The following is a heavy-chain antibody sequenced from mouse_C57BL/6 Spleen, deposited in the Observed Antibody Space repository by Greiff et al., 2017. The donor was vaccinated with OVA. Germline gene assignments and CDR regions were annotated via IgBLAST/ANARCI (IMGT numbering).Heavy chain of an antibody. CDR3: AREGIYYGNFPYYFDY. J-gene: IGHJ2*01. CDR1: GYTFTDHT. CDR2: IYPRDGST. V-gene: IGHV1-78*01. Sequence: VQLQQSDAELVKPGASVKISCKVSGYTFTDHTIHWMKQRPEQGLEWIGYIYPRDGSTKYNEKFKGKATLTADKSSSTAYMQLNSLTSEDSAVYFCAREGIYYGNFPYYFDYWGQGTTLTVSS. D-gene: IGHD2-1*01.